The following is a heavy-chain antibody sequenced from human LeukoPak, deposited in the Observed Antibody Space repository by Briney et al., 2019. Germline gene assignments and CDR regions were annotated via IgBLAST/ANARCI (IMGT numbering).Heavy chain of an antibody. Sequence: SETLSLTCTVSGDSISSGYYWSWIRQHPGKGLEWIGCIYFSGYTYYNPSLKSRISISIDTSKNQFSLHLTSVTAADTALYYCARDGVAGSVEAFDIWGQGTMVTVS. CDR1: GDSISSGYY. D-gene: IGHD6-19*01. V-gene: IGHV4-31*03. CDR2: IYFSGYT. J-gene: IGHJ3*02. CDR3: ARDGVAGSVEAFDI.